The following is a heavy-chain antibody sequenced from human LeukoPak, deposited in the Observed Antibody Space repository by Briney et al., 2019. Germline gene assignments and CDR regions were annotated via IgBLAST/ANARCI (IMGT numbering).Heavy chain of an antibody. V-gene: IGHV4-59*01. Sequence: SETLSLTCTVSGGSLSSYYWSWIRQPPGKGLEWIGYIYYSGSTNYNPSLKSRVTISVDTSKNQFSLKLSSVTAADTAVYYCARGHRLWGLPDYWGQGTLVTVSS. CDR2: IYYSGST. CDR1: GGSLSSYY. J-gene: IGHJ4*02. CDR3: ARGHRLWGLPDY. D-gene: IGHD3-16*01.